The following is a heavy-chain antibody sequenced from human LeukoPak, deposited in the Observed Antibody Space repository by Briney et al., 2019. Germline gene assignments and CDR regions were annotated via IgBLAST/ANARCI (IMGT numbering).Heavy chain of an antibody. D-gene: IGHD3-10*01. J-gene: IGHJ6*03. V-gene: IGHV5-51*01. Sequence: GESLKISCKGSGYSFTSYWIGWVRQMPGKGLEWMGIIYPGDSDTRYSPSFQGQVTISADKSISTAYLQWSSLKASDTAMYYCARHLRRRFGELRQTTLYYVDVWGKGTTVTVSS. CDR1: GYSFTSYW. CDR3: ARHLRRRFGELRQTTLYYVDV. CDR2: IYPGDSDT.